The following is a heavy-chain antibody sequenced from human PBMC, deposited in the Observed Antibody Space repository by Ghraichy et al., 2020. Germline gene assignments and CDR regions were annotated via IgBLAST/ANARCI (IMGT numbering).Heavy chain of an antibody. Sequence: GGSLRLSCAASGFDFNNYGMHWVRQAPGMGLEWVSYISLTGRTISYADSVKGRFSISRDSAKNSVFLQMHSLRDEDTAMYYCARVLDGMYRTTWLIDYWGQGTLVTVSS. V-gene: IGHV3-48*02. CDR1: GFDFNNYG. D-gene: IGHD6-13*01. CDR2: ISLTGRTI. J-gene: IGHJ4*02. CDR3: ARVLDGMYRTTWLIDY.